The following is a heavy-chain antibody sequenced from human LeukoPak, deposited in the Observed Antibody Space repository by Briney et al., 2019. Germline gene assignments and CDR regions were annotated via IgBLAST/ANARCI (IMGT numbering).Heavy chain of an antibody. CDR2: VYPGDSDT. D-gene: IGHD3-16*02. J-gene: IGHJ4*02. V-gene: IGHV5-51*01. CDR3: ARSGSYRYLPDY. Sequence: GESLKISCQGSGYSFTSYWIAWVRQMPGKGLEWMGIVYPGDSDTRYRPSFEGRVTISADKSIDTAYLQWSSLKASDTAMYYCARSGSYRYLPDYWGQGTLVTVSS. CDR1: GYSFTSYW.